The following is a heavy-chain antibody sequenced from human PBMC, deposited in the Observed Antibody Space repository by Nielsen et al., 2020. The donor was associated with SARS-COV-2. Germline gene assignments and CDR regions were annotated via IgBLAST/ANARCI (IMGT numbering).Heavy chain of an antibody. Sequence: WVRQAPGQGLEWMGIINPSGGSTSHAQKFQGRVTMTRDTSTSTVYMELSSLRSEDTAVYYCTSIGNRGVWGQGTLVTVSS. V-gene: IGHV1-46*01. J-gene: IGHJ4*02. CDR2: INPSGGST. CDR3: TSIGNRGV. D-gene: IGHD2/OR15-2a*01.